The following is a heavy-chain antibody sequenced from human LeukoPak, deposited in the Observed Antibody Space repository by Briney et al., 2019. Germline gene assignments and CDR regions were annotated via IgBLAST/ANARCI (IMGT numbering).Heavy chain of an antibody. CDR2: ISSSSSYI. Sequence: GGSLRLSCAASGFTFSSYSMNWVRQAPGKGLEWVSSISSSSSYIYYADSVKGRFTISRDNAKNSLYLQMNSLRAEDTAVYYCARDRSGSYHRALKYWGQGTLVTVSS. CDR3: ARDRSGSYHRALKY. J-gene: IGHJ4*02. D-gene: IGHD1-26*01. CDR1: GFTFSSYS. V-gene: IGHV3-21*01.